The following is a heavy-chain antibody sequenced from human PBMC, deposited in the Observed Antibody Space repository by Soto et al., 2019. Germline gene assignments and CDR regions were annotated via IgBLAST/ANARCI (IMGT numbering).Heavy chain of an antibody. V-gene: IGHV4-59*01. J-gene: IGHJ3*02. CDR3: ARDYGSGSYYNHDAFDI. CDR2: IYYSGST. D-gene: IGHD3-10*01. Sequence: SETLSLTCTVSGGSISSYYWSWIRQPPGKGLEWIGYIYYSGSTNYNPSLRSRVTISVDTSKNQFSLKLSSVTAADTAVYYCARDYGSGSYYNHDAFDIWGQGTMVTVSS. CDR1: GGSISSYY.